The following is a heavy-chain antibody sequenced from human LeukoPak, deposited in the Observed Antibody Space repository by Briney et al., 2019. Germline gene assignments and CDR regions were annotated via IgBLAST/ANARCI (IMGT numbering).Heavy chain of an antibody. V-gene: IGHV3-23*01. D-gene: IGHD3-3*01. CDR2: ISGSGGST. J-gene: IGHJ4*02. CDR3: ARDGVSALRFLEWLPGGYYFDY. CDR1: GFTFSSYA. Sequence: PGGSLRLSCAASGFTFSSYAMSWVRQAPGKGLEWVSAISGSGGSTYYADSVKGRFTISRDNSKNTLYLQMNSLRAEDTAVYYCARDGVSALRFLEWLPGGYYFDYWGQGTLVTVSS.